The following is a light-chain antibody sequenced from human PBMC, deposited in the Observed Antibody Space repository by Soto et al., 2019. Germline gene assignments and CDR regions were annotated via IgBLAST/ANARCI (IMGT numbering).Light chain of an antibody. J-gene: IGLJ1*01. CDR3: SSFADSSARDYV. V-gene: IGLV2-14*01. Sequence: QSVLTQPASLSGSPGQSITLSCTGTSRDIGAYDYVSWFQQRPGKAPKLMISEVSSRPSGVSSRFSCSQSGNTASLTISGLQDDDESDYYCSSFADSSARDYVFGGGTKVTVL. CDR2: EVS. CDR1: SRDIGAYDY.